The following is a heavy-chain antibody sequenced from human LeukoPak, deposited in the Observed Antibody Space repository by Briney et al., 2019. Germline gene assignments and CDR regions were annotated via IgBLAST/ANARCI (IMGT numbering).Heavy chain of an antibody. CDR3: ASSYNPAAAGPSPDY. V-gene: IGHV3-53*01. D-gene: IGHD6-13*01. J-gene: IGHJ4*02. CDR1: GFTFSSYW. CDR2: IYSGGST. Sequence: PGGSLRLSCAASGFTFSSYWMSWVRQAPGKGLEWVSVIYSGGSTYYADSVKGRFTISRDNSKNTLYLQMNSLRAEDTAVYYCASSYNPAAAGPSPDYWGQGTLVTVSS.